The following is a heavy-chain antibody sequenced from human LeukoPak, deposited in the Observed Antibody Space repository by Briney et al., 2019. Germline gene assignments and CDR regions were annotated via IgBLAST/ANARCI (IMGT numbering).Heavy chain of an antibody. CDR3: ARDRGYDILTGPSAFDI. CDR1: GYTFTSYG. CDR2: ISAYSGNT. D-gene: IGHD3-9*01. Sequence: ASVNVSCKASGYTFTSYGISWVRQAPGQGLEWMGWISAYSGNTNYAQKLQGRVTMTTDTSTSTAYMELRSLRSDDTAVYYCARDRGYDILTGPSAFDIWGQGTMVTVSS. J-gene: IGHJ3*02. V-gene: IGHV1-18*01.